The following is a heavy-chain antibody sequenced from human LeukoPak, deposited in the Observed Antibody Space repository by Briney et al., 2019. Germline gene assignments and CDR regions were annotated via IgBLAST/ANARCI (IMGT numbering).Heavy chain of an antibody. D-gene: IGHD1-1*01. CDR3: AKNVTAGFFDF. CDR2: IYYSWGT. J-gene: IGHJ4*01. CDR1: GSSITSDYF. V-gene: IGHV4-38-2*01. Sequence: SSETLSLTCAVSGSSITSDYFWGWIRQPPGKGLEWIATIYYSWGTYFNPSLKSRVSISLDASKNQFSLKLTSLTAADTAIYYCAKNVTAGFFDFWGHGILVTVCS.